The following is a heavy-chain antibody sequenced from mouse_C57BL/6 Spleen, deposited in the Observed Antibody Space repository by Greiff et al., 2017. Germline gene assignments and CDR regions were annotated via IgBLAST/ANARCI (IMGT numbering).Heavy chain of an antibody. D-gene: IGHD1-1*01. CDR1: GYSFTGYY. J-gene: IGHJ2*01. CDR2: INPSTGGT. V-gene: IGHV1-42*01. CDR3: ARFPITTVGDFDY. Sequence: VQLQQSGPELVKPGASVKISCKASGYSFTGYYMNWVKQSPEKSLEWIGEINPSTGGTTYNQKFKAKATLTVDKSSSTAYMQLKSLTSEDSAVYYCARFPITTVGDFDYWGQGTTLTVSP.